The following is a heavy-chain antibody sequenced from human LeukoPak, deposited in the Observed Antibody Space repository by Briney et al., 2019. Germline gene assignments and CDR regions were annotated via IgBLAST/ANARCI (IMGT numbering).Heavy chain of an antibody. Sequence: SETLSLTCAVYGGSFSGYYWSWIRQPPGKGLEWIGEINHGGSTNYNLSLKSRVTISVGTSKNQFSLRLNSVTAADTAVYYCARGSFAASYGMDVWGQGTTVTVSS. D-gene: IGHD5-18*01. CDR1: GGSFSGYY. V-gene: IGHV4-34*01. CDR3: ARGSFAASYGMDV. J-gene: IGHJ6*02. CDR2: INHGGST.